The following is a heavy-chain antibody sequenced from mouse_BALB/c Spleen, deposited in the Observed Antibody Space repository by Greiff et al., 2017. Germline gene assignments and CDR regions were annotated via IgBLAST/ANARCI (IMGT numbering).Heavy chain of an antibody. D-gene: IGHD1-1*01. CDR1: GFTFSSYG. V-gene: IGHV5-6*02. Sequence: DVKLVESGGDLVKPGGSLKLSCAASGFTFSSYGMSWVRQTPDKRLEWVATISSGGSYTYYPDSVKGRFTISRDNAKNTLYLQMSSLKSEDTAMYYCARRGSRDYAMDYWGQGTSVTVSS. CDR2: ISSGGSYT. J-gene: IGHJ4*01. CDR3: ARRGSRDYAMDY.